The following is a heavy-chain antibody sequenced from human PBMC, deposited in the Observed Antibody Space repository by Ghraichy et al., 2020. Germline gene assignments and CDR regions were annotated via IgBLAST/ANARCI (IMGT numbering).Heavy chain of an antibody. D-gene: IGHD3-3*01. V-gene: IGHV4-39*01. CDR2: MYYSGST. J-gene: IGHJ3*01. CDR1: GGSISSSSYY. CDR3: AMRYYDFWSGYAAFDL. Sequence: SETLSLTCTVSGGSISSSSYYWVWIRQPPGKGLEWIGTMYYSGSTSYKSSLKSRVTISVDTSKNQFSLKLTSVTAADTAVYYCAMRYYDFWSGYAAFDLWGQGTMVPVSS.